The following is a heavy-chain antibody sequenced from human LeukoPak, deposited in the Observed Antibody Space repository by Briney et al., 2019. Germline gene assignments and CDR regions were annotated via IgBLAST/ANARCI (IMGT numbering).Heavy chain of an antibody. CDR2: IYPGDSDT. V-gene: IGHV5-51*01. CDR1: GYRFASYW. D-gene: IGHD6-19*01. J-gene: IGHJ4*02. Sequence: GESLKISCKGSGYRFASYWIGWVRQMPGKGLEWMGIIYPGDSDTRYSPSFQGQVTISADKSISTAYLQWSSLKASDTAMYYCARDEQKYSSGWYTFDYWGQGTLVTVSS. CDR3: ARDEQKYSSGWYTFDY.